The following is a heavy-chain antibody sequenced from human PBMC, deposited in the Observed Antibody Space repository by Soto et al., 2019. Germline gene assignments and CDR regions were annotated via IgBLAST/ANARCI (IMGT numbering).Heavy chain of an antibody. D-gene: IGHD3-22*01. CDR1: GGSISSYY. V-gene: IGHV4-59*01. CDR2: IYYSGST. Sequence: QVQLQESGPGLVKPSETLSLTCTVSGGSISSYYWCWIRQPPGKGLEWIGYIYYSGSTNYNPSLKSRATISVDTSKNQFSLKLSSVTAADTAVYYCARDPTYYYDSSGHAFDIWGQGTMVTVSS. J-gene: IGHJ3*02. CDR3: ARDPTYYYDSSGHAFDI.